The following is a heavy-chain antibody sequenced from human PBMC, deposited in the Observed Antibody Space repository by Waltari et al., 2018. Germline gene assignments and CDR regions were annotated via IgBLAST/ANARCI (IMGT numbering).Heavy chain of an antibody. CDR1: GYTFTGYY. D-gene: IGHD6-19*01. J-gene: IGHJ4*02. CDR2: INPNSGGT. Sequence: QVQLVQSGAEVKKPGASVKVSCKASGYTFTGYYMHWVRQAPGQGLEWMGWINPNSGGTNYAPKFQGRGTMTRETSISTAYMELSRLRSDDTAVYYCARGGRSGWSSFDYWGQGTLVTVSS. V-gene: IGHV1-2*02. CDR3: ARGGRSGWSSFDY.